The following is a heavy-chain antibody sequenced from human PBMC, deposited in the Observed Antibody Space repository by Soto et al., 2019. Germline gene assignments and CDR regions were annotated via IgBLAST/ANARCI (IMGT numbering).Heavy chain of an antibody. J-gene: IGHJ6*02. Sequence: ASVKVSCKASGGTFSSYAISWVRQAPGQGLEWMGGIIPIFGTANYAQKFQGRVTITADESTSTAYMELSSLRSEDTAVYYCARGKDCSSTSCYGGSYYYYYGMDVWGQGTTVTVSS. V-gene: IGHV1-69*13. CDR2: IIPIFGTA. CDR1: GGTFSSYA. D-gene: IGHD2-2*01. CDR3: ARGKDCSSTSCYGGSYYYYYGMDV.